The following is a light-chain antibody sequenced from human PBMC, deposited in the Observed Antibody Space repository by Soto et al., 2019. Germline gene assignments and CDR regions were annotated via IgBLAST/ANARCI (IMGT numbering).Light chain of an antibody. CDR1: QSVNSY. V-gene: IGKV3-20*01. Sequence: EIVLTQSPGTLSLSPGERATLSCRASQSVNSYLAWSQQKVGQAPRLLIYGASSRATGTPDRFSGSGSGTDFTLTINRLEPEDFALYYCQQYGSSPPTFGQGTRWIS. J-gene: IGKJ1*01. CDR3: QQYGSSPPT. CDR2: GAS.